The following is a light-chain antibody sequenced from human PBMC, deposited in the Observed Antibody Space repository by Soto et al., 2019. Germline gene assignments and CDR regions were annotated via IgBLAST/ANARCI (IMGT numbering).Light chain of an antibody. J-gene: IGLJ1*01. V-gene: IGLV1-40*01. CDR1: SSNIGAGYD. CDR2: GNS. CDR3: HSYPGTLSGYV. Sequence: QRVLTRPPSVTGAPGQRVTISCTGSSSNIGAGYDVHWYQQLPGTAPKLLIYGNSNRPSGGPDRFSGSKSGTSASLAITGLQVEDEADYYRHSYPGTLSGYVLGTG.